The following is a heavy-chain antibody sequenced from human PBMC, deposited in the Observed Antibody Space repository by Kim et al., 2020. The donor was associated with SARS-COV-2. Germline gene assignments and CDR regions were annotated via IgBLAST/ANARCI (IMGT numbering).Heavy chain of an antibody. V-gene: IGHV4-61*08. CDR2: IYHGGST. Sequence: SETLSLTCSVSGVSVSSGGYYWSWIRQPPGKGLERIGHIYHGGSTNYNRSLQSRVTISVDTSTNQFSLKLSSVTDADTAMYYCARTSSSVSCYTFGVDV. J-gene: IGHJ6*01. CDR1: GVSVSSGGYY. CDR3: ARTSSSVSCYTFGVDV. D-gene: IGHD2-2*02.